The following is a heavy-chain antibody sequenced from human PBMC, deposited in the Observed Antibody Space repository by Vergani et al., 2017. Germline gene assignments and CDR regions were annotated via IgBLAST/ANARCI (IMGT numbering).Heavy chain of an antibody. Sequence: QVQLVESGGGVVQPGRSLRLSCAASGFTFSSYGMHWVRQAPGKGLEWVAVISYGGSNKYYADSVKGRFTISRDNSKNTLYLQMNSLRAEDTAVYYCAKDWEVRHGDYVSTQLFDYWGQGTLVTVSS. D-gene: IGHD4-17*01. V-gene: IGHV3-30*18. CDR1: GFTFSSYG. CDR2: ISYGGSNK. CDR3: AKDWEVRHGDYVSTQLFDY. J-gene: IGHJ4*02.